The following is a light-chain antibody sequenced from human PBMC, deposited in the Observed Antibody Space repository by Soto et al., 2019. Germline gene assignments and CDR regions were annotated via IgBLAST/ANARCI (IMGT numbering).Light chain of an antibody. CDR2: AAS. Sequence: DIQMTQSPSTLSASVGDRVTITCRASQTISSWLAWYQQKPGKAPKLLIYAASTLESGVSSRSSGRGSGTEFTLTINSLQPEDFATYYCQQYKSYLRTFGQGTKVEIK. CDR3: QQYKSYLRT. V-gene: IGKV1-5*01. CDR1: QTISSW. J-gene: IGKJ1*01.